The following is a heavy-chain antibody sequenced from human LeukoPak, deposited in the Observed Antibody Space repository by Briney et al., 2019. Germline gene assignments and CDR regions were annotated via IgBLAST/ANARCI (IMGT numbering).Heavy chain of an antibody. CDR2: IWYDGSNK. V-gene: IGHV3-33*01. CDR1: GFTFSSYG. J-gene: IGHJ5*02. Sequence: GRSLRLSCAASGFTFSSYGMHWVRQAPGKGLEWVAVIWYDGSNKYYADSVKGRFTISRDNSKNTLYLQMNSLRAEDTAVYCCARDSNDYGDYVDNWFDPWGQGTLVTVSS. CDR3: ARDSNDYGDYVDNWFDP. D-gene: IGHD4-17*01.